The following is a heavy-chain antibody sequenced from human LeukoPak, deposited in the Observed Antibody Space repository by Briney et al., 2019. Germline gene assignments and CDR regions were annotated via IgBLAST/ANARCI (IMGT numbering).Heavy chain of an antibody. CDR2: IVVGSGNT. Sequence: TSVKVSCKASGFTLTSSAMQWVRQARGQRLEWIGWIVVGSGNTNYAQKFQERVTITRDMSTSTAYMELSSLRSEDTAVYYCAAVIDSGSYYVADYWGQGTLVTVSS. D-gene: IGHD1-26*01. CDR1: GFTLTSSA. CDR3: AAVIDSGSYYVADY. V-gene: IGHV1-58*02. J-gene: IGHJ4*02.